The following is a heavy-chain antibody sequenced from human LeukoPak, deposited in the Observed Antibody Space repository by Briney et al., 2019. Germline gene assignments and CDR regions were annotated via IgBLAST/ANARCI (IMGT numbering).Heavy chain of an antibody. CDR1: GFTFSTYS. CDR3: ARVGYSSGWYFDY. J-gene: IGHJ4*02. D-gene: IGHD6-19*01. Sequence: KPGGSLRRSCAASGFTFSTYSMNWVRQAPGKGLEWVSSISSTSSYIYYADSVKGRFTISRDNAQKSLYLQMNSLRAEDTAVYYCARVGYSSGWYFDYWGQGTLVTVSS. V-gene: IGHV3-21*01. CDR2: ISSTSSYI.